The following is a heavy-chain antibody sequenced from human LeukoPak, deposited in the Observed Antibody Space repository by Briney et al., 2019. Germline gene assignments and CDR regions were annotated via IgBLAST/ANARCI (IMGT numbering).Heavy chain of an antibody. CDR2: INAGNGNT. CDR3: ARGRWSATAASYYLDF. D-gene: IGHD5-24*01. J-gene: IGHJ4*02. V-gene: IGHV1-3*01. Sequence: ASVKVSCKASEYTFTDYAINWVRQAPGQRLEWMGWINAGNGNTRYSQRFQGRVTITRDTSASTAYMELSSLTSEDTAVYYCARGRWSATAASYYLDFWGQGTLVTVSS. CDR1: EYTFTDYA.